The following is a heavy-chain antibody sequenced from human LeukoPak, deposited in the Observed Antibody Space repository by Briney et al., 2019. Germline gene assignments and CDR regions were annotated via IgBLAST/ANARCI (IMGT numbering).Heavy chain of an antibody. CDR2: MNPNSGNT. CDR3: ASRDYSTPGGFDY. CDR1: GYTFTSYD. J-gene: IGHJ4*02. D-gene: IGHD4-11*01. V-gene: IGHV1-8*01. Sequence: ASAKVSCKASGYTFTSYDINWVRQATGQGLEWMGWMNPNSGNTGYAQKFQGRVTMTRNTSISTAYMELSSLRSEDTAVYYCASRDYSTPGGFDYWGQGTLVTVSS.